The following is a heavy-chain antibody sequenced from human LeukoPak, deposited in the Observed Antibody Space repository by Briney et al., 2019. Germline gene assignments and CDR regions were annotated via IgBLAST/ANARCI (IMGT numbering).Heavy chain of an antibody. CDR1: GFTFSSYA. J-gene: IGHJ4*02. D-gene: IGHD6-13*01. Sequence: GGSLRLSCAASGFTFSSYAMSWVRQAPGKGLEYVSAISSNGGSTYYADSVKGRFTISRDNSKNTLYLQMSSLRAEDTAVYYCVPRIPYSSSWSTFDYWGQGTLVTVSS. CDR3: VPRIPYSSSWSTFDY. CDR2: ISSNGGST. V-gene: IGHV3-64D*06.